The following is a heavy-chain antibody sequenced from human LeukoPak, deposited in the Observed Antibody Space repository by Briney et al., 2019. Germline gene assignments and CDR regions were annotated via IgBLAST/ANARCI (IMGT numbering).Heavy chain of an antibody. CDR2: IYYNGST. J-gene: IGHJ6*03. CDR1: GGSISSSSYY. D-gene: IGHD3-16*02. CDR3: ARRSSGVIDSYYYYYYMDV. V-gene: IGHV4-39*01. Sequence: SETLSLTCTVSGGSISSSSYYWGWIRQPPGKGLEWIGSIYYNGSTYYNPSLKSRVTISVDTSKNQFSLKLSSVTAADTAVYYCARRSSGVIDSYYYYYYMDVWGKGTTVTVSS.